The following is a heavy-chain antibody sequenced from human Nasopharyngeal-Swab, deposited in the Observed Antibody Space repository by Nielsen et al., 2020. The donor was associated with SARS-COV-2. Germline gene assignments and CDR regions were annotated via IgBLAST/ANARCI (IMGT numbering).Heavy chain of an antibody. Sequence: SLKISCAASGFTFDDYAMHWVRQAPGKGLEWVSGISWNSGSIGYADSVKGRFTISRDNAKNSLYLQMNSLRAEDTAMYYCAREMTITLARGGRALDVWGQGTTVTVSS. J-gene: IGHJ6*02. CDR1: GFTFDDYA. CDR2: ISWNSGSI. V-gene: IGHV3-9*01. CDR3: AREMTITLARGGRALDV. D-gene: IGHD3-10*01.